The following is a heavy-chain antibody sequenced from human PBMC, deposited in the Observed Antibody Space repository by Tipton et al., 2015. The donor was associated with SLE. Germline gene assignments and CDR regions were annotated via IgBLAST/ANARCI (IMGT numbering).Heavy chain of an antibody. CDR1: GFTFNNYA. V-gene: IGHV3-23*01. Sequence: SLRLSCAASGFTFNNYAINWVRQAPGKGLEWVSTINSLGESTYYADSVKGRFTITRDNSKNMVNLQVNSLRAEDTAIYYCAKLRGWNSYGWAFDIWGQGTVVTVSS. CDR3: AKLRGWNSYGWAFDI. J-gene: IGHJ3*02. D-gene: IGHD1-1*01. CDR2: INSLGEST.